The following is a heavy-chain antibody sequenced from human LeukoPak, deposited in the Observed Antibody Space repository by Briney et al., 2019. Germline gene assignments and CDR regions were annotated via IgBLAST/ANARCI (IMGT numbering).Heavy chain of an antibody. D-gene: IGHD4-17*01. V-gene: IGHV3-21*01. J-gene: IGHJ4*02. CDR2: ISSGSSFI. CDR3: VRGSYGAYDY. Sequence: GGSLRLSCAASGVTFNTYTMTWGRQAPGQGLEWGSSISSGSSFISYADTVPGRFTASRDKAKYSMYLQMSSPRSPHPARYYSVRGSYGAYDYGGQGRLATASA. CDR1: GVTFNTYT.